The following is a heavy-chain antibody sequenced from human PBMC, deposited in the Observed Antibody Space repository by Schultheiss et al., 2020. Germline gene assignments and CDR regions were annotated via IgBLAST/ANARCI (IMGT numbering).Heavy chain of an antibody. Sequence: GGSLRLSCAASGSTSSSYAMVWVRQAPGKGLEWVSAISGSGGSTYYADSVKGRFTISRDNSKNTLYLQMNSLRAEDTAVYYCATGTFRAYYSMDVWGQGTTVTVSS. CDR3: ATGTFRAYYSMDV. J-gene: IGHJ6*02. CDR1: GSTSSSYA. V-gene: IGHV3-23*01. D-gene: IGHD3-16*01. CDR2: ISGSGGST.